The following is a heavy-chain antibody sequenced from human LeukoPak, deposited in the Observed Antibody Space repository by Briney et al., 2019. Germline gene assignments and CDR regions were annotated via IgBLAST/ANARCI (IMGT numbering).Heavy chain of an antibody. Sequence: GGSLRLSCAASAFTFSSYGMHWGRQAPGKGLEWVAFTRYDGSNKYYEESVKGRFTISRNNSKNTLYLQMNSLRPEDTAMYYCAKGPSGNQFDPWGQGTLVTVSS. V-gene: IGHV3-30*02. J-gene: IGHJ5*02. CDR2: TRYDGSNK. CDR3: AKGPSGNQFDP. CDR1: AFTFSSYG. D-gene: IGHD1-26*01.